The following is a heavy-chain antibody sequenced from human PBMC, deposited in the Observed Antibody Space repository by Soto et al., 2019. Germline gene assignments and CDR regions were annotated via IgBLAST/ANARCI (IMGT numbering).Heavy chain of an antibody. J-gene: IGHJ4*02. Sequence: QITLKESGPTLVKPTQTLTLTCTFSGFSLSTSGVGVGWIRQPPGKTLEWLAVIYWNDDKRYSPSLKNGVTITKDTTKNQLVLTMTNMDPVDTATYYCARTYGGEFHYWGQGALVTVSS. CDR3: ARTYGGEFHY. D-gene: IGHD3-10*01. CDR1: GFSLSTSGVG. V-gene: IGHV2-5*01. CDR2: IYWNDDK.